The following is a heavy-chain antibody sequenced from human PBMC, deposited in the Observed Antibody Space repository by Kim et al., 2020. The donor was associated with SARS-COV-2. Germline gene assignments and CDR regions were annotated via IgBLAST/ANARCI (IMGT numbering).Heavy chain of an antibody. CDR2: ISGSGGST. CDR1: GFTFSSYA. Sequence: GGSLRLSCAASGFTFSSYAMSWGRQAPGKGLEWDSAISGSGGSTYYADSVKGRFTISRANSKNTLYLQMNSLRAEDTAVYYCAKVPSAMVAYYYYGMDVWGQGTTVTVSS. CDR3: AKVPSAMVAYYYYGMDV. J-gene: IGHJ6*02. V-gene: IGHV3-23*01. D-gene: IGHD5-18*01.